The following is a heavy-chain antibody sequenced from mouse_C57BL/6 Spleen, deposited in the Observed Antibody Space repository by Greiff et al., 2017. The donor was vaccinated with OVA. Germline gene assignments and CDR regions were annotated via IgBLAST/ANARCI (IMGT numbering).Heavy chain of an antibody. D-gene: IGHD2-4*01. CDR1: GYTFTSYW. CDR2: IYPGSGCT. Sequence: QVQLQQPGAELVKPGASVKMSCKASGYTFTSYWITWVKQRPGQGLEWIGDIYPGSGCTNYNEKFKSKATLTVDTSSSTAYMQLSSLPSEDAAVYYCTRSGDYDVEDDYWGQGTTLTVSS. V-gene: IGHV1-55*01. J-gene: IGHJ2*01. CDR3: TRSGDYDVEDDY.